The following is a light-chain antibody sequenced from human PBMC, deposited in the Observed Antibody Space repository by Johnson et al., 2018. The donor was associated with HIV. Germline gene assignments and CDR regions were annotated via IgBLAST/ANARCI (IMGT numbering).Light chain of an antibody. Sequence: QSVLTQPPSVSAAPGQKVNISCSGSSSNIGNNYVSWYQQLPGTAPKLLIYDNNKRPSGIPDRFSGSKSGTSATLVITGLQTGDEADYHCATWDSSLSVYVFGTGTKVTVL. CDR1: SSNIGNNY. V-gene: IGLV1-51*01. CDR2: DNN. J-gene: IGLJ1*01. CDR3: ATWDSSLSVYV.